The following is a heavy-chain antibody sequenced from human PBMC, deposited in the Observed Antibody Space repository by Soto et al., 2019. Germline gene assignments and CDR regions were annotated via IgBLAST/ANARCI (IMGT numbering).Heavy chain of an antibody. CDR3: ARTYSGSYLDWLDP. CDR1: GDSLSRNSAG. J-gene: IGHJ5*02. Sequence: SQTLSLTCAMSGDSLSRNSAGWNWIRQSPARGLEWLGRTYYRSNWHYDYAPSVKSRITITPDTSKNQISLQLNSVTPDDTAVYYCARTYSGSYLDWLDPWGQGTLVTVSS. V-gene: IGHV6-1*01. CDR2: TYYRSNWHY. D-gene: IGHD1-26*01.